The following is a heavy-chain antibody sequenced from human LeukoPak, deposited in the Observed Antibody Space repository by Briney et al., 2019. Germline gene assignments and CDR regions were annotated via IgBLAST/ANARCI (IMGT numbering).Heavy chain of an antibody. D-gene: IGHD3-16*02. J-gene: IGHJ6*02. CDR1: GFTFSSYA. CDR3: ARGANVISYYYGMDV. V-gene: IGHV3-30-3*01. CDR2: ISYDGSNK. Sequence: GGSLRLSCAASGFTFSSYAMHWVRQAPGKGLEWVAVISYDGSNKYYADSVEGRFTISRDNSKNTLYLQMNSLRAEDTAVYYYARGANVISYYYGMDVWGQGTTVTVSS.